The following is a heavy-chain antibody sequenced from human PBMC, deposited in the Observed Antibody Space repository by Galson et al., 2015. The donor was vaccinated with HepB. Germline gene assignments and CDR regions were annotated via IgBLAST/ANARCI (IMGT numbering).Heavy chain of an antibody. V-gene: IGHV4-39*07. J-gene: IGHJ6*02. CDR1: GDSISNSNYF. CDR3: AKNPPGWDYYYQGMDV. D-gene: IGHD1-26*01. Sequence: ETLSLTCSVSGDSISNSNYFWAWIRQPPGEGLEWIGSIYSGNTYYNPSLKSRVNISADTSKSLISLKLTSVTAADSAIYYWAKNPPGWDYYYQGMDVWGRGTTVTVSS. CDR2: IYSGNT.